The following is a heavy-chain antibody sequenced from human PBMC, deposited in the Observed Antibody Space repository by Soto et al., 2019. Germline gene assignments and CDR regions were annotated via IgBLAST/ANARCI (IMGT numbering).Heavy chain of an antibody. Sequence: QVQLVQSGAEVKKPGSSVKVSCKASGGTFSSYTISWVRQAPGQGLEWMGRIIPILGIANYAQKFQGRVTITADKSTSTAYMELSSLRSEDTAVYYGAREANPHRKGVWTAAGIGWFDPWGQGTLVTVSS. CDR1: GGTFSSYT. V-gene: IGHV1-69*08. D-gene: IGHD6-13*01. J-gene: IGHJ5*02. CDR2: IIPILGIA. CDR3: AREANPHRKGVWTAAGIGWFDP.